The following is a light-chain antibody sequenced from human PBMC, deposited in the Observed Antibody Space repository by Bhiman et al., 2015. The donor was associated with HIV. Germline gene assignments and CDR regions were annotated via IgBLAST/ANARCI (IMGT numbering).Light chain of an antibody. CDR2: EVN. V-gene: IGLV2-14*02. CDR1: SSDVGSYNL. CDR3: SSYTSNNTRV. J-gene: IGLJ1*01. Sequence: QSALTQPASVSGSPGQSITISCTGTSSDVGSYNLLSWFQQHPGKAPRLMIFEVNKRPSGVSNRFSGSKSVNTASLTISGLQAEDEADYFCSSYTSNNTRVFGTGTKVTVL.